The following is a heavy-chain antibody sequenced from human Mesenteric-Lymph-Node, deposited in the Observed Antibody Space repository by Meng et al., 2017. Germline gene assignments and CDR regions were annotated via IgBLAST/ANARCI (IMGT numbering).Heavy chain of an antibody. D-gene: IGHD6-13*01. CDR1: GGSISNSNYY. Sequence: SETLSLTCTVSGGSISNSNYYWAWIRQPPGKGLEWIGSIYYSGSTYYSPSLKSRVTISVDKSKNQFSLKLSSVTAADTAVYYCARAEAAAGSRYYYYGMDVWGQGTTVTVSS. V-gene: IGHV4-39*07. CDR3: ARAEAAAGSRYYYYGMDV. CDR2: IYYSGST. J-gene: IGHJ6*02.